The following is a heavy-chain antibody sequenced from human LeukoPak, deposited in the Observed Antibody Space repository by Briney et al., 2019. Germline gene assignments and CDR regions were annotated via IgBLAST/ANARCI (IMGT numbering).Heavy chain of an antibody. Sequence: GGSLRLSCAASGFTLSNYGMHWVRQAPGKGLEWMAGFDPENGDIVYAQKFQGRLTMTQDTSTNTAYMELSSLRSEDTAVYYCATDLFSVAGSFYYYGMDVWGQGSTVTISS. CDR2: FDPENGDI. CDR1: GFTLSNYG. V-gene: IGHV1-24*01. D-gene: IGHD6-19*01. J-gene: IGHJ6*02. CDR3: ATDLFSVAGSFYYYGMDV.